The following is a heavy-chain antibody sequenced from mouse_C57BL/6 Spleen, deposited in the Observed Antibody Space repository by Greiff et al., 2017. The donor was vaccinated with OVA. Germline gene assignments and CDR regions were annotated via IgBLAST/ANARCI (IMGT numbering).Heavy chain of an antibody. V-gene: IGHV1-69*01. CDR3: AGGDYTWFAY. D-gene: IGHD2-4*01. CDR1: GYTFTSYW. Sequence: VQLQQPGAELVMPGASVKLSCKASGYTFTSYWMHWVKQRPGQGLEWIGEIDPSDSYTNYNQKFKGKSTLTVDKSSSTAYMQFSSLTSEDSAVYYCAGGDYTWFAYWGQGTLVTVSA. CDR2: IDPSDSYT. J-gene: IGHJ3*01.